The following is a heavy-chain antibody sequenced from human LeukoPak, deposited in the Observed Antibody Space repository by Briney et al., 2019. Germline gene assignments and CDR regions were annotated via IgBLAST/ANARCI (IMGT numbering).Heavy chain of an antibody. CDR2: IYYSGST. V-gene: IGHV4-59*11. D-gene: IGHD3-3*01. J-gene: IGHJ6*03. Sequence: SGPTLVKPSETLSLTCTVSGGSISSHYWSWIRQSPGKGLEWIGYIYYSGSTNYNPSLKSRVTISVDTSKNQFSLKLSSVTAADTAVYYCARAYYDFWSGSYYYYMDVWGKGTTVTVSS. CDR3: ARAYYDFWSGSYYYYMDV. CDR1: GGSISSHY.